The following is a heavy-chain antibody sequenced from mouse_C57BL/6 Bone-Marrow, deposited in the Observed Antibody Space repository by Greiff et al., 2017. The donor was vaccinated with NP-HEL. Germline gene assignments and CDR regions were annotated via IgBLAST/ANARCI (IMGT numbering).Heavy chain of an antibody. CDR2: ISYDGSN. J-gene: IGHJ3*01. CDR1: GYSITSGYY. Sequence: EVQLVESGPGLVKPSQSLSLTCSVTGYSITSGYYWNWIRQFPGNKLEWMGYISYDGSNNYNPSLKNRISITRDTSKNQFFLKLNSVTTEDTATYYCARGRGYGNYVSAWFAYWGQGTLVTVSA. CDR3: ARGRGYGNYVSAWFAY. D-gene: IGHD2-10*02. V-gene: IGHV3-6*01.